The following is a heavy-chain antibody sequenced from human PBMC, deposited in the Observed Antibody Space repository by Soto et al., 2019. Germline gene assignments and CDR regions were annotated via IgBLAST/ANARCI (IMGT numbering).Heavy chain of an antibody. Sequence: QVQLVQSGAELKKPGSSVKVSCKASGGNFRSYAISWVRQAPGQGLEWMGGIVPIFGVTNYAQRFQGRVTITADESTSTAYMELSSLRSDDTAVYYCARSDERGYSSNHHYYYALDVWGQGTTVTVTS. J-gene: IGHJ6*02. D-gene: IGHD2-21*01. CDR3: ARSDERGYSSNHHYYYALDV. V-gene: IGHV1-69*01. CDR1: GGNFRSYA. CDR2: IVPIFGVT.